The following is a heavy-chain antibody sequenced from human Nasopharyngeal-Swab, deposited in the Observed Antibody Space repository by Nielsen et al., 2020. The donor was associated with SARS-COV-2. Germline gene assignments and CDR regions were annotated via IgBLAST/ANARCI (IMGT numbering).Heavy chain of an antibody. V-gene: IGHV1-18*01. J-gene: IGHJ4*02. CDR3: ARGRGEGYFAY. CDR1: GYTFATYG. Sequence: ASVKVSCKASGYTFATYGISWVRQAPGQGLEWMGWITTYSGSTIYAQKLQGRVTMTTDTSTSTAYMELRSLRSDDTAVYYCARGRGEGYFAYWGQGTLVTVSS. CDR2: ITTYSGST.